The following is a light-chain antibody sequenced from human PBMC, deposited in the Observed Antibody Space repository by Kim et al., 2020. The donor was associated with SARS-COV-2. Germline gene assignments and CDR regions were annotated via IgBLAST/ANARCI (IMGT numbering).Light chain of an antibody. V-gene: IGLV3-1*01. Sequence: SYELTQPPSVSVSPGQTATITCSGDELGYKYACWYQQKAGQSPVLVIYEDNKRPSGIPERFSGSNSGSTATLTISGTQAMDEADYYCQTWDRSSQWV. CDR3: QTWDRSSQWV. CDR1: ELGYKY. CDR2: EDN. J-gene: IGLJ3*02.